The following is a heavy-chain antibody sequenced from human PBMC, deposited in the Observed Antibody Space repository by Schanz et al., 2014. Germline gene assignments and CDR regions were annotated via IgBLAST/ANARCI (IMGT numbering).Heavy chain of an antibody. CDR2: ISASGGTT. V-gene: IGHV3-23*01. Sequence: EVQLLESGGGLVQPGGSLRLSCAASGFTFGDYAMTWVRQIPGKGLEWVSAISASGGTTYYADSVKGRFTISRDNSKNTLYLQMNSLRPEDTAVYYCAKYRGYYRVSGSYRELEYWGQGTLVTVSS. CDR1: GFTFGDYA. J-gene: IGHJ4*02. CDR3: AKYRGYYRVSGSYRELEY. D-gene: IGHD3-10*01.